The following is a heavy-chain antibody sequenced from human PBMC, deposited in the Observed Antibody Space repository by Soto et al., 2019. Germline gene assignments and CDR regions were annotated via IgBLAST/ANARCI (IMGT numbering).Heavy chain of an antibody. V-gene: IGHV3-23*01. CDR1: GFPFITYG. CDR2: ISGSGDST. D-gene: IGHD3-3*01. CDR3: AKKFGVADNHYYYGMDV. J-gene: IGHJ6*02. Sequence: GGSLRLSCAASGFPFITYGMTWVRQAPGKGLEWVSAISGSGDSTYYADSVKGRFTISRDNSKNTLYLQMNSLRAEDTAVYYCAKKFGVADNHYYYGMDVWGQGTTVTVSS.